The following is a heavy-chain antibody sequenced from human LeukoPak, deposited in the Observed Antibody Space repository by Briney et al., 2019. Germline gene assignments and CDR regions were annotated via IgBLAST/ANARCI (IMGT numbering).Heavy chain of an antibody. Sequence: SETLSLTCTVSGGSISNYYWSWIRQPTGKGLEWFGHIYYSGATKYNPSLKSRITISVDTSKNQFSLMLSSVHAGDTAVYYCARFGITVVRGGKYYFDYWGQGTLVTVSS. V-gene: IGHV4-59*08. CDR3: ARFGITVVRGGKYYFDY. D-gene: IGHD3-10*01. CDR2: IYYSGAT. CDR1: GGSISNYY. J-gene: IGHJ4*02.